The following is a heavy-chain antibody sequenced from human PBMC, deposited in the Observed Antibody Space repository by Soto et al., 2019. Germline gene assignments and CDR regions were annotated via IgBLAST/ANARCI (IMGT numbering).Heavy chain of an antibody. Sequence: SVKVSCKASGFTFTSSAVQWVRQARGQRLEWIGWIVVGSGNTNYAQKFQERVTITRDMSTSTAYMELSSLRSEDTAVYYCAALPHYYDSSGYLNYRGQGTLVTVSS. CDR3: AALPHYYDSSGYLNY. J-gene: IGHJ4*02. D-gene: IGHD3-22*01. CDR2: IVVGSGNT. V-gene: IGHV1-58*01. CDR1: GFTFTSSA.